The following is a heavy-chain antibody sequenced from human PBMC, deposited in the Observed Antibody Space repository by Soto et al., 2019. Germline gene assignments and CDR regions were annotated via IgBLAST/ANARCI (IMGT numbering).Heavy chain of an antibody. CDR1: GFTFGDYA. CDR2: IRSKAYGGTT. J-gene: IGHJ4*02. Sequence: LRLSCTASGFTFGDYAMSWVRQAPGKGLEWVGFIRSKAYGGTTEYAASVKGRFTISRDDSKSIAYLQMNSLKTEDTAVYYCTRQRWLQLFDYWGQGTLVTVSS. V-gene: IGHV3-49*04. D-gene: IGHD5-12*01. CDR3: TRQRWLQLFDY.